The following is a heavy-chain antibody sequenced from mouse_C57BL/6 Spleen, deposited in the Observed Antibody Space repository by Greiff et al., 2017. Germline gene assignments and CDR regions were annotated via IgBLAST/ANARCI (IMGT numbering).Heavy chain of an antibody. V-gene: IGHV5-16*01. D-gene: IGHD2-5*01. CDR3: ARDYYSNYEGIYYYAMDY. Sequence: EVKLVESEGGLVQPGSSMKLSCTASGFTFSDYYMAWVRQVPEKGLEWVANINYDGSSTYYLDSLKSRFIISRDTAKNILYLQMSSLKSEDTATYYCARDYYSNYEGIYYYAMDYWGQGTSVTVSS. J-gene: IGHJ4*01. CDR1: GFTFSDYY. CDR2: INYDGSST.